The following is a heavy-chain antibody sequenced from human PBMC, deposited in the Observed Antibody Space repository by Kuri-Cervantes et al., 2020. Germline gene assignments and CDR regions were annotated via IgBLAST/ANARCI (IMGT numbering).Heavy chain of an antibody. Sequence: GGSLRLSCTVSGGSISSSSYYWGWVRQPPGKGLEWVSGLNWSGGSTAYADSVKGRFTISRDNAKNSLYLQMNSLRAEDTALYYCARRISGDHYYFDYWGQGTLVTVSS. CDR2: LNWSGGST. CDR3: ARRISGDHYYFDY. J-gene: IGHJ4*02. D-gene: IGHD4-17*01. V-gene: IGHV3-20*04. CDR1: GGSISSSSYY.